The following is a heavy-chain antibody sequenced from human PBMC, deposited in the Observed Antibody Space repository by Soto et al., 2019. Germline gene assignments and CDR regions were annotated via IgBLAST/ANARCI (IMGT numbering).Heavy chain of an antibody. D-gene: IGHD6-19*01. V-gene: IGHV3-11*01. Sequence: GGSLRLSCAASGFTFSDYYMSWIRQAPGKGLEWVSYISSSGSTIYYADSVKGRFTISRDNAKNSLYLQMNSLRAEDTAVYYCARSYSSGWFRTFGYWGQGTLVTVSS. CDR1: GFTFSDYY. J-gene: IGHJ4*02. CDR3: ARSYSSGWFRTFGY. CDR2: ISSSGSTI.